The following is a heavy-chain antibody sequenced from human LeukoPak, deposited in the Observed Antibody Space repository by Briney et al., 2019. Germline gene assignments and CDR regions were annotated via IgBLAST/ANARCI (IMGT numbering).Heavy chain of an antibody. Sequence: ASVKVSCKASGYTFTSYGISWVRQAPGQGLEWMGWISAYNGNTNYAQKLQGRVTMTTDTSTSTAYMELRSLRSDDTAVYYCARAPPYLPAAIFGAIGHYFDYWGQGTLVTVSS. CDR2: ISAYNGNT. D-gene: IGHD2-2*02. J-gene: IGHJ4*02. CDR3: ARAPPYLPAAIFGAIGHYFDY. CDR1: GYTFTSYG. V-gene: IGHV1-18*01.